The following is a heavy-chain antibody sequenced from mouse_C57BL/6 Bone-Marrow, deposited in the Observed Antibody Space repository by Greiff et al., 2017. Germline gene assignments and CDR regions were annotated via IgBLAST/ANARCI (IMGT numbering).Heavy chain of an antibody. CDR1: GFSINSDCY. CDR2: TFYSGIT. V-gene: IGHV3-3*01. Sequence: EVMLVESGPSLVRPSQTLSLTCTVTGFSINSDCYWIWIRQFPGNKLEYIGYTFYSGITYYNPSLESRTYITRDTSKNQFSLKLSSVTTEDTATYYCARAPDRYYAMDYWGQGTSVTVSS. CDR3: ARAPDRYYAMDY. J-gene: IGHJ4*01.